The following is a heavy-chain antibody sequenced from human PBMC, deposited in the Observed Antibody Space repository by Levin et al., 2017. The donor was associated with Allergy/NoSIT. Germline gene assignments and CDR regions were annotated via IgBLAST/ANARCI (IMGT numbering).Heavy chain of an antibody. D-gene: IGHD3-3*01. J-gene: IGHJ4*02. CDR1: GFTFSSYA. CDR3: AKLSSYDFWSGYSGDY. V-gene: IGHV3-23*01. CDR2: ISGSGGST. Sequence: LSLTCAASGFTFSSYAMSWVRQAPGKGLEWVSAISGSGGSTYYADSVKGRFTISRDNSKNTLYLQMNSLRAEDTAVYYCAKLSSYDFWSGYSGDYWGQGTLVTVSS.